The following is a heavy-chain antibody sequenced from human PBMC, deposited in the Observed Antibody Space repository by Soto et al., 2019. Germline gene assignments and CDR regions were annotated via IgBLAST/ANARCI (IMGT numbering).Heavy chain of an antibody. CDR1: GDTFTSYS. D-gene: IGHD3-3*01. V-gene: IGHV1-46*01. CDR2: INPHGGST. CDR3: ARSSGGNFGIIIEGSNWFDP. Sequence: ASVKVSCKAPGDTFTSYSLNWVRQAPGQGLGWMGVINPHGGSTNYAQKFQGRVTMTRDTSRSTAYMELRSLRSDDTAIYYCARSSGGNFGIIIEGSNWFDPWGQGTLVTVSS. J-gene: IGHJ5*02.